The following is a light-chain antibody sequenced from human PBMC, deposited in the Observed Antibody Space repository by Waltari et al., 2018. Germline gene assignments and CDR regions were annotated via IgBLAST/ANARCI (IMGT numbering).Light chain of an antibody. Sequence: QSALTQPASVSGSPGQSITISCTGSNSDVGGYNFVSCYQKHPGKAPKLMIYDVSNRPSGVSNRFSGSKSGNTASLTISGLQPEDAADYYCNSYSTSSTFVFGTGTRVTVL. CDR3: NSYSTSSTFV. V-gene: IGLV2-14*01. CDR1: NSDVGGYNF. CDR2: DVS. J-gene: IGLJ1*01.